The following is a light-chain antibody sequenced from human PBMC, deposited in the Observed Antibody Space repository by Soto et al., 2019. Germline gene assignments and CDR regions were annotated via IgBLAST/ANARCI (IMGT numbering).Light chain of an antibody. Sequence: QSVLTQPASVSGAPGQTVSISCTGTTSNLGAGYDVHWYRHLPGTAPTLLISDNTNRPSWVPDRFSGSKSGTSASLAISGLQSEDEADYYCRSYVNSLRAYVFGPGTKVTVL. J-gene: IGLJ1*01. CDR1: TSNLGAGYD. CDR2: DNT. CDR3: RSYVNSLRAYV. V-gene: IGLV1-40*01.